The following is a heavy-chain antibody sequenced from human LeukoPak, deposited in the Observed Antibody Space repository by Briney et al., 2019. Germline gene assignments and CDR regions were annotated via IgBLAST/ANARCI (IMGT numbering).Heavy chain of an antibody. D-gene: IGHD1-20*01. CDR3: ARETPSITGTTGAFDY. CDR2: IIPNFGTA. V-gene: IGHV1-69*13. Sequence: SVKVSCKASGGTFSSYAISWVRQAPGQGLEWMGGIIPNFGTANYAQKFQGRVTITADESTSTAYMELSSLRSEDTAVYYCARETPSITGTTGAFDYWGQGTLVTVSS. J-gene: IGHJ4*02. CDR1: GGTFSSYA.